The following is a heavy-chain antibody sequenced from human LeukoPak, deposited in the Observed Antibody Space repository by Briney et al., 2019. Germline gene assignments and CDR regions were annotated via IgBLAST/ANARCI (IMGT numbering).Heavy chain of an antibody. CDR2: IKSKTDGGTT. CDR1: GFTFSNAW. J-gene: IGHJ6*02. V-gene: IGHV3-15*01. CDR3: TTDDYYYGMDV. Sequence: GGSLRLSCAASGFTFSNAWMSWVRQAPGKGLEWVGRIKSKTDGGTTDYAAPVKGRFTISRDDPKNTLYLQMNSLKTEDTAVYYCTTDDYYYGMDVWGQGTTVTVSS.